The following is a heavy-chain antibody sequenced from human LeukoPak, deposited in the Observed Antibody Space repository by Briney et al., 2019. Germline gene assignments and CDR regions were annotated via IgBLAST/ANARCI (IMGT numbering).Heavy chain of an antibody. V-gene: IGHV4-34*01. J-gene: IGHJ4*02. CDR1: GGSFSGYY. CDR3: ARGYSSSWYSRLVFDY. CDR2: INHSGST. D-gene: IGHD6-13*01. Sequence: SETLSLTCAVYGGSFSGYYWSWIRQPPGKGLEWIGEINHSGSTNYNPSLKSRVTISVGTSKNQFSLKLSSVTAADTAVYYCARGYSSSWYSRLVFDYWGQGTLVTVSS.